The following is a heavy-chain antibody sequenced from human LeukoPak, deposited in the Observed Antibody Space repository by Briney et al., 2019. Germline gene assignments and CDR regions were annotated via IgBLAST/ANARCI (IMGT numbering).Heavy chain of an antibody. Sequence: GGSLRLSCAASGFTFSSYSMNWVRQAPGKWLEWVSSISSSSSYIYYADSVKGRFTISRDNAKNSLYLQMNSLRAEDTAVYYCAREEQWLVPGPFDYWGQGTLVTVSS. CDR3: AREEQWLVPGPFDY. D-gene: IGHD6-19*01. CDR2: ISSSSSYI. V-gene: IGHV3-21*01. J-gene: IGHJ4*02. CDR1: GFTFSSYS.